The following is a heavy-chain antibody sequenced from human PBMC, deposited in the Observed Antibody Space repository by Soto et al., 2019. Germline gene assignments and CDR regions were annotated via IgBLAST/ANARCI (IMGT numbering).Heavy chain of an antibody. CDR3: ARDEDIVVVPAAAALDY. CDR2: ISAYNGNT. V-gene: IGHV1-18*01. Sequence: ASVKVSCKASGYTFTSYGISWVRQAPGQRLEWMGWISAYNGNTNYAQKLQGRVTMTTDTSTSTAYMELRSLRSDDTAVYYCARDEDIVVVPAAAALDYWGQGTLVTVSS. D-gene: IGHD2-2*01. J-gene: IGHJ4*02. CDR1: GYTFTSYG.